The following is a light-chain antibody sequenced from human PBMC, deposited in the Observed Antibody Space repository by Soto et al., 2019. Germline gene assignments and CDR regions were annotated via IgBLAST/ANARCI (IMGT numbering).Light chain of an antibody. J-gene: IGLJ1*01. CDR2: EVS. CDR3: SSYAGSNKV. V-gene: IGLV2-8*01. CDR1: SSDVGGYNY. Sequence: QSVLTQPPSASGSPGQSVTISCTGTSSDVGGYNYVSWYQQHPGKAPKLMIYEVSKRPSGVPDRFSGSKSGNTASLTVSGLQAEDEAEYYCSSYAGSNKVFGTGTKVTVL.